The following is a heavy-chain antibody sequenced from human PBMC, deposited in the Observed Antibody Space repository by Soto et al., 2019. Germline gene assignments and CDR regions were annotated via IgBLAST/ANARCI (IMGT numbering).Heavy chain of an antibody. CDR3: ARIIAVAGLGSNYYYGMDV. V-gene: IGHV1-18*01. Sequence: QVQLVQSGAEVKKPGASVKVSCKASGYTFTSYGISWVRQAPGQGLEWMGWISAYNGNTNYAQKLLGRVTMTTDTSTSTAYMELRSLRSDDTAVYYCARIIAVAGLGSNYYYGMDVWGQGTTVTVSS. CDR2: ISAYNGNT. CDR1: GYTFTSYG. D-gene: IGHD6-19*01. J-gene: IGHJ6*02.